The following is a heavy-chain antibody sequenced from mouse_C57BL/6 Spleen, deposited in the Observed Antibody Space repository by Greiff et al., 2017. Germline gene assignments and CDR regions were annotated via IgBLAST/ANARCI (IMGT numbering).Heavy chain of an antibody. V-gene: IGHV1-81*01. Sequence: VQLQQSGAELARPGASVKLSCKASGYTFTSSGISWVKQRPGQGLEWIGEIYPRGGNTYYNEKFKGKATLTVDKSSSTAYMELRSLTSEDSAVYFCAKEDCSGAFAYWGQGTLVTVSA. CDR3: AKEDCSGAFAY. D-gene: IGHD3-2*02. J-gene: IGHJ3*01. CDR1: GYTFTSSG. CDR2: IYPRGGNT.